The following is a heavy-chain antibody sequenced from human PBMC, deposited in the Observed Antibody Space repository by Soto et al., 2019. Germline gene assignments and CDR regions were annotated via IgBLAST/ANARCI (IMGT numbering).Heavy chain of an antibody. V-gene: IGHV3-7*01. CDR3: ARAVTTIFGVVIIRAFDI. Sequence: GGSLRLSCAASGFTFSSYWMSWVRQAPGKGLEWVANIKQDGSEKYYVDSVKGRFTISRDNAKNSLYLQMNSLRAEDTAVYYCARAVTTIFGVVIIRAFDIWGQGTMVTVSS. CDR1: GFTFSSYW. D-gene: IGHD3-3*01. CDR2: IKQDGSEK. J-gene: IGHJ3*02.